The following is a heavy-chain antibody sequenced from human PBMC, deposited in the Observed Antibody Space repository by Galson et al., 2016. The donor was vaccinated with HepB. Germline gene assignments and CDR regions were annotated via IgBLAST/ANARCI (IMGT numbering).Heavy chain of an antibody. CDR3: ARGTRGHSNYVGPWFDP. Sequence: TLSLTCAVSGGSISSGTFPWSWIRQPPGKGLEWIGYIYRSGSTYYNPSLKTRVTISVDKSKNQFSLKLSSVTAADTAVYYCARGTRGHSNYVGPWFDPWGQGTLVTVSS. CDR2: IYRSGST. CDR1: GGSISSGTFP. D-gene: IGHD4-11*01. J-gene: IGHJ5*02. V-gene: IGHV4-30-2*01.